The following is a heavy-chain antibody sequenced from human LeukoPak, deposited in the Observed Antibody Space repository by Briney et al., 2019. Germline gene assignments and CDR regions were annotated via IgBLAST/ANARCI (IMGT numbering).Heavy chain of an antibody. V-gene: IGHV4-59*01. CDR3: ARPSERLSDAFDI. D-gene: IGHD1-1*01. Sequence: PWETLSLTCTVSGVSISNYYWSWIRQPPGKGLEWIGCIYYSGSSNYNPSLKRRVTISVDTSKNQFSLKLSSVTAADTAVYYCARPSERLSDAFDIWGQGTMVTVSS. CDR2: IYYSGSS. CDR1: GVSISNYY. J-gene: IGHJ3*02.